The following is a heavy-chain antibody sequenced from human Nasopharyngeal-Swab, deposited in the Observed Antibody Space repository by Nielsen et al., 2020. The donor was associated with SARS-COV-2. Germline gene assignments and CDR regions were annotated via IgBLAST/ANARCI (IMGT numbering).Heavy chain of an antibody. D-gene: IGHD3-16*02. V-gene: IGHV3-49*02. CDR2: IRSKAYGGTT. Sequence: IRQPPGKGLEWVGFIRSKAYGGTTEYAASVKGGFTISRDDSKSIAYLQMNSLKTEDTAVYYCTRSYDYVWGSYRKSWGQGTLVTVSS. J-gene: IGHJ5*02. CDR3: TRSYDYVWGSYRKS.